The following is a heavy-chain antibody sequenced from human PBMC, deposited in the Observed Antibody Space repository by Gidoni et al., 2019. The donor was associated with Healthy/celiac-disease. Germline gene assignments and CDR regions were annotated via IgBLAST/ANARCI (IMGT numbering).Heavy chain of an antibody. CDR1: GFTFSSYS. V-gene: IGHV3-21*01. CDR2: ISSSGSTI. CDR3: ARGTPVYYDSSGYPGY. D-gene: IGHD3-22*01. Sequence: EVQLVESGGGLVKPGGSLSLSCAASGFTFSSYSMNWVRQAPGKGLEWVSSISSSGSTIYYADSVKGRFTISRDNAKNSLYLQMNSLRAEDTAVYYCARGTPVYYDSSGYPGYWGQGTLVTVSS. J-gene: IGHJ4*02.